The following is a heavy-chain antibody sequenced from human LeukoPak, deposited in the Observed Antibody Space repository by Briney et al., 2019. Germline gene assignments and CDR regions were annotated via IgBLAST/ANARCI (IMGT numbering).Heavy chain of an antibody. Sequence: ASVKVPCKASGYTFSGYYLHWVRQAPGQGLEWMGWINPNSGGTNSAQKFQGRVTMTRDTSISTAYMELSRLRSDDTAVYYCARDLGGATSSPFDYWGQGTLVTVSS. V-gene: IGHV1-2*02. CDR1: GYTFSGYY. CDR3: ARDLGGATSSPFDY. D-gene: IGHD1-26*01. J-gene: IGHJ4*02. CDR2: INPNSGGT.